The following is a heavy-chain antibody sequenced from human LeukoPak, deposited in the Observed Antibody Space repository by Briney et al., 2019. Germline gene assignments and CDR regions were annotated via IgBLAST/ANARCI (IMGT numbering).Heavy chain of an antibody. Sequence: SETLSLTCTVSDGSISSYYWSWIRLPPGKGLEYIGYVSYSGTTSYNPSLKSRLTISLDTSKNQISLRLSSVTAADTAVYYCARFRSAVAGTYNYYYLDVWGKGTTATVSS. CDR2: VSYSGTT. CDR1: DGSISSYY. CDR3: ARFRSAVAGTYNYYYLDV. D-gene: IGHD6-19*01. V-gene: IGHV4-59*01. J-gene: IGHJ6*03.